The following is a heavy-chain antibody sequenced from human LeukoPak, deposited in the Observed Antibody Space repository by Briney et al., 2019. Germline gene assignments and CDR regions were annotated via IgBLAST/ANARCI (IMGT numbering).Heavy chain of an antibody. CDR2: IKQDGSEK. CDR3: AKTGYYDSSGYGLFDY. J-gene: IGHJ4*02. Sequence: GGSLRLSCAASGFTFSSYWMSWVRQAPGKGLEWVANIKQDGSEKYYVDSVKGRFTISRDNAKNSLYLQMNSLRAEDTAVYSCAKTGYYDSSGYGLFDYWGQGTLVTVSS. D-gene: IGHD3-22*01. CDR1: GFTFSSYW. V-gene: IGHV3-7*03.